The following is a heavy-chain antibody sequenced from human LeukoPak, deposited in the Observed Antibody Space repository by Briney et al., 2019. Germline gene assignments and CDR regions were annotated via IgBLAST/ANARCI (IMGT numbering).Heavy chain of an antibody. CDR2: INHNGNVN. J-gene: IGHJ5*02. CDR1: GFTFSSYW. V-gene: IGHV3-7*03. Sequence: GGSLRLSCAASGFTFSSYWMNWARQAPGKGLEWVASINHNGNVNYYVDSVKGRFTISRDNSKNTLYLQMNSLRAEDTAVYYCARVTDFGGDWFDPWGQGTLVTVSS. D-gene: IGHD4-23*01. CDR3: ARVTDFGGDWFDP.